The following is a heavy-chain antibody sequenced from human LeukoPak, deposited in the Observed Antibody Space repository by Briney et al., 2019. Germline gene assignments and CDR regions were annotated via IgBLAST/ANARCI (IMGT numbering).Heavy chain of an antibody. CDR1: GGSISSSSYY. Sequence: SETLSLTCTVSGGSISSSSYYWGWIRQPPGKGLEWTGSIYYSGSTYYNPSLKSRVTISVDTSKNQFSLKLSSVTAADTAVYYCARHDYSNYVVDYWGQGTLVTVSS. V-gene: IGHV4-39*01. CDR2: IYYSGST. J-gene: IGHJ4*02. D-gene: IGHD4-11*01. CDR3: ARHDYSNYVVDY.